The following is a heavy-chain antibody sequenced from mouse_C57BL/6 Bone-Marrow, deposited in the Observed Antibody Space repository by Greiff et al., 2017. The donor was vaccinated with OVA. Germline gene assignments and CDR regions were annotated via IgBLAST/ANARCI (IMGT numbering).Heavy chain of an antibody. V-gene: IGHV1-59*01. CDR1: GYTFTSYW. CDR3: ATDPCDDDGW. Sequence: QVQLQQPGAELVRPGTSVKLSCKASGYTFTSYWMHWVKQRPGQGLEWIGVIDPSDSYTNYNQKFKGKATLTVDTSSSTAYMQLSSLTSEDSAVYYCATDPCDDDGWWGQGTTLTVSS. CDR2: IDPSDSYT. D-gene: IGHD2-4*01. J-gene: IGHJ2*01.